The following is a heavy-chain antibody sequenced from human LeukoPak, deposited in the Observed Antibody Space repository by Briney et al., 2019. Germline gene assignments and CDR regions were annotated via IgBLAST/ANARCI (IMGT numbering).Heavy chain of an antibody. CDR3: ARIYYYYYYMDV. CDR2: IYYSGST. CDR1: SGSISSSSYY. Sequence: SSETLSLTCTVSSGSISSSSYYWGWIRQPPGKGLEWIGSIYYSGSTYYNPSLKSRVTISVDTSKNQFSLKLDSVTAADTAVYFCARIYYYYYYMDVWGKGTTVTVSS. V-gene: IGHV4-39*07. J-gene: IGHJ6*03.